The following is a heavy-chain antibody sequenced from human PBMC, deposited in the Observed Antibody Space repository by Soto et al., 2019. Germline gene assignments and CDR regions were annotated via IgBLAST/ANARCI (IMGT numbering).Heavy chain of an antibody. CDR1: GFTVSSNY. Sequence: EVQLVESGGGLIQPGGSLRLSCAASGFTVSSNYMSWVRQAPGKGLEWVSVIYSGGSTYYADSVKGRFTISGDNSKNTLYLKMNSLRAEDTAVYYCARDRVESGYPEYFQHWGQGTLVTVSS. J-gene: IGHJ1*01. D-gene: IGHD3-22*01. CDR3: ARDRVESGYPEYFQH. CDR2: IYSGGST. V-gene: IGHV3-53*01.